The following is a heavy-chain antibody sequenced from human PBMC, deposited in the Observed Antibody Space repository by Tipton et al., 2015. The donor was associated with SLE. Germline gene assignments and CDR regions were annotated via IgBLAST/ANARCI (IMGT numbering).Heavy chain of an antibody. CDR1: GGSISSSPYY. J-gene: IGHJ6*02. Sequence: TLSLTCTVSGGSISSSPYYWAWIRQPPGKGLEWIGTVYSGGNTYHIPSLKTRVTISVDTSKNQFSLKLTSVTAADTAVYYCARWIPLTGINVWGQGATVTVSS. CDR2: VYSGGNT. CDR3: ARWIPLTGINV. V-gene: IGHV4-39*07. D-gene: IGHD5-18*01.